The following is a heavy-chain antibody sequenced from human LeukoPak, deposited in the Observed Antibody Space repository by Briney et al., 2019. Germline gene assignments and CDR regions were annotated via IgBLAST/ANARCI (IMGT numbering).Heavy chain of an antibody. D-gene: IGHD6-19*01. CDR2: MNPNSGNT. J-gene: IGHJ6*02. V-gene: IGHV1-8*01. CDR1: GYTFTSYD. CDR3: ARGQGSGWYYYYYGMDV. Sequence: ASVKVSCKASGYTFTSYDINWVRQATGQGLEWMGWMNPNSGNTGYAQKFQGRVTMTRNPSISTAYMELSSLGSEDTAVYYCARGQGSGWYYYYYGMDVWGQGTTVTVSS.